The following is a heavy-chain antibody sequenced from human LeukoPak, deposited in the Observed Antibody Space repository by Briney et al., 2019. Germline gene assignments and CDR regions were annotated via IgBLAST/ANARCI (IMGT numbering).Heavy chain of an antibody. D-gene: IGHD3-22*01. J-gene: IGHJ4*02. CDR1: GGSISSSSYY. Sequence: SETLSLTCTVSGGSISSSSYYWGWIRQPAGKGLEWIGRIYTSGSTNYNPSLKSRVTMSVDTSKNQFSLKLSSVTAADTAVYYCASTNYYDSPYYFDYWGQGTLVTVSS. CDR3: ASTNYYDSPYYFDY. V-gene: IGHV4-61*02. CDR2: IYTSGST.